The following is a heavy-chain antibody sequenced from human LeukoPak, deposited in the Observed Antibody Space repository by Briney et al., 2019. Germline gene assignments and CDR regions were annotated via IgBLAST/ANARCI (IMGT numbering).Heavy chain of an antibody. Sequence: SETLSLTCIVSGSSISNFYWTWIRQPPGKGLEWIGYFYYSGSTNYNPSLKSRVTISLDTSKNHFSLNLSSVTAADTAVYYCTRGQSRGNWFDPWGQGTLVTVSS. D-gene: IGHD3-10*01. CDR1: GSSISNFY. V-gene: IGHV4-59*01. J-gene: IGHJ5*02. CDR2: FYYSGST. CDR3: TRGQSRGNWFDP.